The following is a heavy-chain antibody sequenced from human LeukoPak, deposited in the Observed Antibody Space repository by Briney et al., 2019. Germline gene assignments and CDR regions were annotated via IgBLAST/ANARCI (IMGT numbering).Heavy chain of an antibody. J-gene: IGHJ4*02. CDR3: ARSPVLTTVTTPFDY. CDR2: IIPILGIA. Sequence: SVKVSCKASGFTLTNYHMHWVRQAPGQGLEWMGRIIPILGIANYAQKFQGRVTITADKSTSTAYMELSSLRSEDTAVYYCARSPVLTTVTTPFDYWGQGTLVTVSS. D-gene: IGHD4-17*01. V-gene: IGHV1-69*02. CDR1: GFTLTNYH.